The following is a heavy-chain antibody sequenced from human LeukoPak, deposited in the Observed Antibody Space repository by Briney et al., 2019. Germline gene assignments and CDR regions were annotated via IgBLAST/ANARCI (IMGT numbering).Heavy chain of an antibody. CDR1: GYTFTDYY. CDR2: INLNRGGT. J-gene: IGHJ4*02. V-gene: IGHV1-2*02. D-gene: IGHD3-22*01. CDR3: VKSVRGGYYYYFDD. Sequence: GASVKVSCKASGYTFTDYYMHWVRQAPGQAREWMGWINLNRGGTYYAQKFQGRVTMTRDTSISTAYMELSRLVSDDKAVFYCVKSVRGGYYYYFDDWGEGSLVTVSS.